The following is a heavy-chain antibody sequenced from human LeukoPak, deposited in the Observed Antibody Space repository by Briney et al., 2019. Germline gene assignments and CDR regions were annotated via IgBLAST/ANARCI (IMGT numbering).Heavy chain of an antibody. CDR2: INHSGST. V-gene: IGHV4-34*01. CDR1: GGSFSGYY. CDR3: ARRGSGYSYGFPY. Sequence: SETLSLTCAVYGGSFSGYYWSWIRQPPGKGLEWIGEINHSGSTNYNPSLKSRVTISVDTSKNQFSLKLSSVTAADTAMYYCARRGSGYSYGFPYWGQGTLVTVSS. D-gene: IGHD5-18*01. J-gene: IGHJ4*02.